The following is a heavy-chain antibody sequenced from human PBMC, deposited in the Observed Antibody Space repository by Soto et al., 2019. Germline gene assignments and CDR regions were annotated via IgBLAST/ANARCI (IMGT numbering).Heavy chain of an antibody. Sequence: ASVKVSCKASGYTFTSYAMHWVRQAPGQRLEWMGWINAGNGNTKYSQKFQGRVTITRDTSASTAYMELSSLRSEDTAVYYCARTYYYDSSGYYYFFDPWGQGTLVTVSS. D-gene: IGHD3-22*01. CDR3: ARTYYYDSSGYYYFFDP. V-gene: IGHV1-3*01. J-gene: IGHJ5*02. CDR2: INAGNGNT. CDR1: GYTFTSYA.